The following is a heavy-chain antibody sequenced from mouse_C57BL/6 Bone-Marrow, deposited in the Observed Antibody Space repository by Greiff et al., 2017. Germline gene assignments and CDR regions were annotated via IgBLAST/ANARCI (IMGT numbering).Heavy chain of an antibody. J-gene: IGHJ3*01. CDR3: ARGRAYDSKCGRGLFAY. D-gene: IGHD2-5*01. Sequence: VQLQQPGPELVKPGASVKISCKASGYSFTDYNMNWVKQSNGKSLEWIGVINPNYGTTSYNQKFKGKATLTVDQSSSTAYMQLNRLTSEDSAVYEGARGRAYDSKCGRGLFAYWGQGTLVTVSA. CDR1: GYSFTDYN. CDR2: INPNYGTT. V-gene: IGHV1-39*01.